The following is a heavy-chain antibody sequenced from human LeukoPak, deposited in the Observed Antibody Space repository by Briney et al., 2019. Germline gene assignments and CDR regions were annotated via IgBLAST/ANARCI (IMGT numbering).Heavy chain of an antibody. V-gene: IGHV1-18*01. CDR3: ATRGEEYYYGSGSYYDY. CDR1: GYTFTSYG. J-gene: IGHJ4*02. CDR2: ISAYNGNT. D-gene: IGHD3-10*01. Sequence: ASVKVSCKASGYTFTSYGISWVRQAPGQGLEWMGWISAYNGNTNYAQKLQGRVTMTTDTSTSTAYMELRSLRSDDTAVYYCATRGEEYYYGSGSYYDYWGQGTLVTVSS.